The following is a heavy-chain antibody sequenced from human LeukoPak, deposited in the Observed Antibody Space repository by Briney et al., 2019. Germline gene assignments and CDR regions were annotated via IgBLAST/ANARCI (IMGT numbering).Heavy chain of an antibody. CDR2: IYHSGST. V-gene: IGHV4-30-2*01. CDR1: GGSISSGGYY. CDR3: ARGRIIAVAGSIGMDV. Sequence: SETLSLTCTVSGGSISSGGYYWSWIRQPPGKCLGWIGYIYHSGSTYYNPSLKSRVTISVDTSKNQFSLKLSSVTAADTAVYYCARGRIIAVAGSIGMDVWGQGTTVTVSS. D-gene: IGHD6-19*01. J-gene: IGHJ6*02.